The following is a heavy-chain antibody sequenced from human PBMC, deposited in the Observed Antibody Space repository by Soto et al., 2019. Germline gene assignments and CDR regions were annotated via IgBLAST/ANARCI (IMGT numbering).Heavy chain of an antibody. CDR1: GDSMNNYY. CDR3: ARQQVAPGLRYFDS. D-gene: IGHD5-12*01. Sequence: SETLSLTCTVSGDSMNNYYWSWIRQTPGKGLEWIGYIFPTGATEYTPSLKSRITMSVDTSKSQFSLKVTTVTAADMAVYYCARQQVAPGLRYFDSWGQGTLVTVSS. V-gene: IGHV4-4*08. J-gene: IGHJ4*02. CDR2: IFPTGAT.